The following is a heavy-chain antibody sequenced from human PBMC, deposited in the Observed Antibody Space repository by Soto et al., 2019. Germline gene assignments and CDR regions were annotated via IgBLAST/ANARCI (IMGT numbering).Heavy chain of an antibody. J-gene: IGHJ4*02. CDR2: ISGSGSST. Sequence: GGSLRLSCEASVFTSGSYAMRWVRQAPGKGLEWVSAISGSGSSTYYADSVKGRFTISRDNSKNTLYLQMNSLRAEDTAVYYCAKGRMTTVTSPFDYWGQGTLVTVSS. V-gene: IGHV3-23*01. D-gene: IGHD4-17*01. CDR1: VFTSGSYA. CDR3: AKGRMTTVTSPFDY.